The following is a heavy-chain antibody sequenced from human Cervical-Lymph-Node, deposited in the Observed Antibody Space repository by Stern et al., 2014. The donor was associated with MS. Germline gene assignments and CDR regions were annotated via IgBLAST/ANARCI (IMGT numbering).Heavy chain of an antibody. CDR2: ISYDGSNK. J-gene: IGHJ4*02. D-gene: IGHD1-7*01. V-gene: IGHV3-30*01. Sequence: QVQLVESGGGVVQPGRSLRLSCAASGFTFSSYAMHWVRQAPGKGLEWVAVISYDGSNKYYADSVKGRFTISRDNSKNTLYLQMNSLRAEDTAVYYCARDERPYYNWNYGLLGYWGQGTLVTVSS. CDR1: GFTFSSYA. CDR3: ARDERPYYNWNYGLLGY.